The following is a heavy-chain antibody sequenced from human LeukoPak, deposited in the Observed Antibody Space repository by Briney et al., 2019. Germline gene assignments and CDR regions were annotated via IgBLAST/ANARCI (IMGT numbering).Heavy chain of an antibody. V-gene: IGHV3-23*01. CDR3: AKNTSPWISGFDY. CDR2: ISGSGGST. D-gene: IGHD3-10*01. J-gene: IGHJ4*02. CDR1: GFTFSSYA. Sequence: QAGGSLRLSCAASGFTFSSYAMSWVRQAPGKGLEWVSAISGSGGSTYYADSVKGQFTISRDNSKSTLYLQMNSLRAEDTALYYCAKNTSPWISGFDYWGQGTLVTVSS.